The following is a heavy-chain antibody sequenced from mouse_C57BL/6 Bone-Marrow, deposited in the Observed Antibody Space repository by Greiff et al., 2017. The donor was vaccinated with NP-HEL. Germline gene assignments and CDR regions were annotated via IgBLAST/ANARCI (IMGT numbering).Heavy chain of an antibody. CDR2: IDPENGDT. J-gene: IGHJ4*01. Sequence: VQLQQSGAELVRPGASVKLSCTASGFNIKDDYMHWVKQRPEQGLEWIGWIDPENGDTEYASKFQGKATITADTSSNTAYLQLSSLTSEDTAVYYCTTLLLLRNYAMDYWGQGTSVTVSS. CDR1: GFNIKDDY. V-gene: IGHV14-4*01. D-gene: IGHD1-1*01. CDR3: TTLLLLRNYAMDY.